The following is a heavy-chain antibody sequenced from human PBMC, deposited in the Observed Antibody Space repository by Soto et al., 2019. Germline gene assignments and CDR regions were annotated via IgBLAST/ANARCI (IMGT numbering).Heavy chain of an antibody. CDR1: GFTFTNYW. Sequence: EVQLVQSGGGSVQPGGSLRLSCAASGFTFTNYWMHWVRQVPGKGLVWVSRIDGVGTGTSYSDSVRGRFTISRDNAENKLYLQLNSLRAEDTAVYYCTTVVEDWGQGTPVTVSS. V-gene: IGHV3-74*01. CDR2: IDGVGTGT. CDR3: TTVVED. J-gene: IGHJ1*01.